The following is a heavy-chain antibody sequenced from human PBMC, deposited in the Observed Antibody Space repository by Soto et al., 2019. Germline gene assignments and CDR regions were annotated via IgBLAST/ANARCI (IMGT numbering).Heavy chain of an antibody. J-gene: IGHJ4*01. CDR3: AKALGGSFNNWHFHY. D-gene: IGHD1-1*01. CDR2: ISAGDIT. Sequence: EVQLLESGGGLVQPGESLRLSCAASGFTSSSFAMNWVRQGPGMGLEWVSTISAGDITFYADSVKGRFTISRDSSKNTLFLHMLALRADDPALYYCAKALGGSFNNWHFHYWGSGTLVTVSS. V-gene: IGHV3-23*01. CDR1: GFTSSSFA.